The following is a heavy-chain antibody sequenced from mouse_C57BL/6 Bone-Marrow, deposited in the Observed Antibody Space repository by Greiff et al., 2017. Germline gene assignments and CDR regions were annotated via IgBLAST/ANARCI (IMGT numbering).Heavy chain of an antibody. CDR2: LYPRSGNT. CDR3: ARDDYDGWAY. J-gene: IGHJ3*01. CDR1: GYTFTSYG. D-gene: IGHD2-4*01. Sequence: VQLQQSGAELARPGASVTLSCKASGYTFTSYGISWVKQRTGPGLEWIGELYPRSGNTYYNEKFKGKATLTADTSSCTAYMELRSLTSEDSAVYFCARDDYDGWAYWGQGTLVTVSA. V-gene: IGHV1-81*01.